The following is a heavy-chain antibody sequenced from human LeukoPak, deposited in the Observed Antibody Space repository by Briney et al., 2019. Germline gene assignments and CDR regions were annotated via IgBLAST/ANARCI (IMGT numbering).Heavy chain of an antibody. D-gene: IGHD4-17*01. J-gene: IGHJ2*01. Sequence: ASVKVSCKASGYTFDVYYIHWVRQAPGQGLEWMGIFNPSGGNTNYARRFQGRVTLTRDTSTTTVYMDLSGLRPEDTAVYYCARGRTVTNDFDLWGRGTLLTVSS. CDR3: ARGRTVTNDFDL. V-gene: IGHV1-46*02. CDR1: GYTFDVYY. CDR2: FNPSGGNT.